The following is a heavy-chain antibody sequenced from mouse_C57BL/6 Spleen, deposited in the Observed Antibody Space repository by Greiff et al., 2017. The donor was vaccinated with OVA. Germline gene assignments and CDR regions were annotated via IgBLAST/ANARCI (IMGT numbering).Heavy chain of an antibody. Sequence: VQLQQSGAELVRPGASVKLSCTASGFNFNDYYMHWVQQRPEQGLEWIGWIDRDNGDTYYASTLQGKTTITADTSSNTAYLQLSRLTSEDTAVYYCTTPYYYGSSGFAYWGQGTLVTVSA. CDR3: TTPYYYGSSGFAY. CDR2: IDRDNGDT. CDR1: GFNFNDYY. D-gene: IGHD1-1*01. V-gene: IGHV14-4*01. J-gene: IGHJ3*01.